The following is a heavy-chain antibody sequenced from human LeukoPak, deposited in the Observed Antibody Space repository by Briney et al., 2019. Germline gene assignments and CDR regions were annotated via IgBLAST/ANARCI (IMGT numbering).Heavy chain of an antibody. CDR1: GGSFSGYY. D-gene: IGHD3-9*01. V-gene: IGHV4-34*01. CDR2: INHSGST. CDR3: ARATYYDILTGYYFSSRPFDP. Sequence: SETLSLTCAVYGGSFSGYYWSWIRQPPGKGLEWTGEINHSGSTNYNPSLKSRVTISVDTSKNQFSLKLSSVTAADTAVYYCARATYYDILTGYYFSSRPFDPWGQGTLVTVSS. J-gene: IGHJ5*02.